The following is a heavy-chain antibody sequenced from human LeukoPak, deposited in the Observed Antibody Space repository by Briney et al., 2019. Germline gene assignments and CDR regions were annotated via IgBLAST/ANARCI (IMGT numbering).Heavy chain of an antibody. J-gene: IGHJ5*02. V-gene: IGHV4-4*07. CDR1: GGSIGSFY. CDR2: IYISGST. Sequence: SETLSLTCSVSGGSIGSFYWSWIRQPAGKGLEWIGRIYISGSTNYNPSLKSRVTISVDTSKNQFSLKLSSVTAADTAVYYCARDCPYYDILTGYYSDPWGQGTLVTVSS. CDR3: ARDCPYYDILTGYYSDP. D-gene: IGHD3-9*01.